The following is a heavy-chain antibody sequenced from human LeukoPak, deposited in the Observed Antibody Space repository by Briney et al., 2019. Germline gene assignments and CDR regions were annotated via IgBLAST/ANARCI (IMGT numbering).Heavy chain of an antibody. CDR2: IYPGDSDT. CDR1: GYNFTNYW. CDR3: ATLGGAISSSHAFDI. Sequence: GESLKISCKGSGYNFTNYWIAWVRQMPGKGLDWMGVIYPGDSDTRYSPSFQGQVTISADKSISTAYLQWSSLKASDTAMYYCATLGGAISSSHAFDIWGQGTMVTVSS. V-gene: IGHV5-51*01. D-gene: IGHD3-9*01. J-gene: IGHJ3*02.